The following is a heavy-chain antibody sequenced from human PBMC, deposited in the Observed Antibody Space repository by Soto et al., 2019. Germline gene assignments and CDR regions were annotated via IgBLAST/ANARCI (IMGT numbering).Heavy chain of an antibody. CDR1: GFTFNIYW. V-gene: IGHV3-74*01. D-gene: IGHD5-12*01. CDR3: GRAFAGYGSVDY. CDR2: INPDASSV. Sequence: PGGSLRLSCVASGFTFNIYWMHWVRQAPGKGLMWVSRINPDASSVAYADSVTGRFTIFRDNAKNTLFLQIDGLRDDDTGVYYCGRAFAGYGSVDYWGQGTLVTVSS. J-gene: IGHJ4*02.